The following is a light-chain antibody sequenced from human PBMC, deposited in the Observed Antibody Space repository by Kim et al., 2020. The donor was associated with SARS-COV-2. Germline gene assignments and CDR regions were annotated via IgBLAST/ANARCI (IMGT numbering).Light chain of an antibody. J-gene: IGKJ2*01. CDR1: QSITNY. CDR3: QQSYSTPPT. V-gene: IGKV1-39*01. Sequence: DIQMTQSPSSLSASVGDGVTITCRASQSITNYLNWFQQKPRRAPKLLIYAASSLQSGVPSRFSGGGSGTVFTLAISSLQPEDFATYYCQQSYSTPPTFGQGTKLEI. CDR2: AAS.